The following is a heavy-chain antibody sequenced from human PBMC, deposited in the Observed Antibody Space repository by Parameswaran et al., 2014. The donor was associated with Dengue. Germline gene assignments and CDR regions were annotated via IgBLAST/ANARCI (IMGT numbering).Heavy chain of an antibody. CDR3: ARDSRAFGGVIAL. Sequence: ASETLSLTCTVSGYSISSGYYWGWIRQPPGKGLEWIGSIYHSGSTYYNPSLKSRVTILVDTSKNQFSLKLSSVTAADTAVYYCARDSRAFGGVIALWGQGTLVTVSS. CDR2: IYHSGST. D-gene: IGHD3-16*02. V-gene: IGHV4-38-2*02. J-gene: IGHJ4*02. CDR1: GYSISSGYY.